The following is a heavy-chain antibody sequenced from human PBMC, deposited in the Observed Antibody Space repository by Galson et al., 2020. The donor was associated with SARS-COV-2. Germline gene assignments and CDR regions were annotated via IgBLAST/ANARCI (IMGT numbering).Heavy chain of an antibody. J-gene: IGHJ4*02. Sequence: GESLKISCAASGFTFSSYAMHWVRQAPGKGLEWVAVISYDGSNKYYADSVKGRFTISRDNSKNTLYLQMNSLRAEDTAVYYCATPRGARSSWSGSFDYWGQGTLVTVSS. D-gene: IGHD6-13*01. CDR1: GFTFSSYA. CDR3: ATPRGARSSWSGSFDY. V-gene: IGHV3-30-3*01. CDR2: ISYDGSNK.